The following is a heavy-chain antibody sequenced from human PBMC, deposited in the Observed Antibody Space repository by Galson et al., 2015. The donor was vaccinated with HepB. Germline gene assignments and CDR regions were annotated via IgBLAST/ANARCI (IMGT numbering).Heavy chain of an antibody. D-gene: IGHD5-24*01. J-gene: IGHJ4*02. CDR1: GFTFSNYW. V-gene: IGHV3-7*01. CDR3: ARDRFLGYSYDY. CDR2: IKQDGSEK. Sequence: SLRLSCAASGFTFSNYWMSWVRQAPGKGLEWVANIKQDGSEKNYVDSVKGRFTISRDNAKNSLYLEMNILRADDTAVYYCARDRFLGYSYDYWGQGTLVTVSS.